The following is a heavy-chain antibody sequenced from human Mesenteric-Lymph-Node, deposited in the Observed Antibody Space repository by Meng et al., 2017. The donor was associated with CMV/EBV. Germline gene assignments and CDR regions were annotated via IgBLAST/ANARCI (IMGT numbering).Heavy chain of an antibody. Sequence: GGSLRLSCAASGFTFRSYSMNWVRQAPGKGLEWVSSISTSNTYIYYADSLKGRFTISRDDAKNSLYLQMNSLRAEDTAVYYCARDPGGMDVWGQGTLVTVSS. CDR3: ARDPGGMDV. V-gene: IGHV3-21*01. CDR2: ISTSNTYI. J-gene: IGHJ6*02. CDR1: GFTFRSYS.